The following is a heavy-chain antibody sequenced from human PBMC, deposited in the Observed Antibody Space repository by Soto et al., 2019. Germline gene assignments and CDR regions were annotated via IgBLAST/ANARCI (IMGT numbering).Heavy chain of an antibody. V-gene: IGHV3-7*01. CDR3: ARDSCTNRVCYRAFDY. CDR1: GFTFSSYW. J-gene: IGHJ4*02. Sequence: GGSLRLSCAASGFTFSSYWMSWVRQAPGKGLEWVANIKQDGSEKYYVDSVKGRFTISRDNAKNSLYLQMNSLRAEDTAVYYCARDSCTNRVCYRAFDYWGQGTLVTVSS. CDR2: IKQDGSEK. D-gene: IGHD2-8*01.